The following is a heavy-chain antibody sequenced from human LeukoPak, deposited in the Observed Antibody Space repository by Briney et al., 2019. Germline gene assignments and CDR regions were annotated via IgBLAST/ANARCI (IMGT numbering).Heavy chain of an antibody. V-gene: IGHV1-2*02. CDR1: GYTFTDYH. Sequence: ASVKVSCKASGYTFTDYHMHWVRQAPGQGLEWMGWINPNSGGTNYAQKFQGRVTMTRDTSISTAYMELSRLRSDDTAVYYCARGGVATIYFDYWGQGTLVTVSS. CDR2: INPNSGGT. J-gene: IGHJ4*02. D-gene: IGHD5-24*01. CDR3: ARGGVATIYFDY.